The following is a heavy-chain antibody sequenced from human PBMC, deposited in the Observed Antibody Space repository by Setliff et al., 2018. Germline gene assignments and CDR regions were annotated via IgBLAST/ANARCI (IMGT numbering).Heavy chain of an antibody. Sequence: GGSLRLSCAASGFTVSTNYMSWIRQAPGKGLECISYITSSGSTIYYADSVKGRFTISRDNAKNSLYLQMNSLRAEDTAVYYCTRGRSTGYNSWGQGPLVTVSS. CDR1: GFTVSTNY. V-gene: IGHV3-11*04. CDR3: TRGRSTGYNS. D-gene: IGHD4-17*01. J-gene: IGHJ4*02. CDR2: ITSSGSTI.